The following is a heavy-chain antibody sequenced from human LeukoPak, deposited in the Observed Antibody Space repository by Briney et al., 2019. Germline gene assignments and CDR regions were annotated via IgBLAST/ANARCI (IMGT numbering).Heavy chain of an antibody. D-gene: IGHD5-12*01. CDR1: GYTFTGYY. CDR2: IIPIFGTA. J-gene: IGHJ4*02. V-gene: IGHV1-69*13. CDR3: ARAYSGYDCPDY. Sequence: ASVKVSCKASGYTFTGYYMHWVRQAPGQGLEWMGGIIPIFGTANYAQKFQGRVTITADESTSTAYMELSSLRSEDTAVYYCARAYSGYDCPDYWGQGTLVTVSS.